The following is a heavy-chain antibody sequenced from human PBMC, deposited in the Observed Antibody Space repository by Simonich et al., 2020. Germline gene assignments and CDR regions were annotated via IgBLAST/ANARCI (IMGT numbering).Heavy chain of an antibody. J-gene: IGHJ4*02. V-gene: IGHV3-23*01. CDR2: ISGSGGST. D-gene: IGHD1-7*01. CDR3: AKRSGVSITGTFDY. CDR1: GFTFSSYA. Sequence: EVQLLESGGGLVQPGGSLRLSCAASGFTFSSYAMSWVRQAPGKGMEGVSDISGSGGSTYYADSVKGRFTISRDNSKNTLYLQMNSLRAEDTAVYYCAKRSGVSITGTFDYWGQGTLVTVSS.